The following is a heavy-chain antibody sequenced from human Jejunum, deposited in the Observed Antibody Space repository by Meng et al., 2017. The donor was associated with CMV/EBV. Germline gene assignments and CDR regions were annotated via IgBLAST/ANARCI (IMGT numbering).Heavy chain of an antibody. CDR1: YA. D-gene: IGHD3/OR15-3a*01. Sequence: YAMSWVRQAPGKGLEWVSFVGVSGSTTYYADSVRGRFTISRDNSDSMLYLQMNSLRGEDTAVYYCAKGFTTFGLVIPFLYYGMDVWGQGTTVTVSS. CDR3: AKGFTTFGLVIPFLYYGMDV. CDR2: VGVSGSTT. J-gene: IGHJ6*02. V-gene: IGHV3-23*01.